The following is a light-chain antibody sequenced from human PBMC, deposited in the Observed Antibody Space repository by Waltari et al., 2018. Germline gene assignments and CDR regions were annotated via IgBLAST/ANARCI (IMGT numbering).Light chain of an antibody. CDR3: QKSSSTPPWT. CDR2: AAS. Sequence: DIQMTQSPSSLSASVGDRVTLTCRASQSISIYLNWYQQKPGKAPKLLIYAASSLQSGVPSRFSGSGSGTDFTLTISSLQPEDFATYYCQKSSSTPPWTFGQGTKVEIK. J-gene: IGKJ1*01. V-gene: IGKV1-39*01. CDR1: QSISIY.